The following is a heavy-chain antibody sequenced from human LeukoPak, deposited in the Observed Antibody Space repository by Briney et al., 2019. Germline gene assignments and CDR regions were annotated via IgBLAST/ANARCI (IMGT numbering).Heavy chain of an antibody. CDR3: STEPRSLLY. D-gene: IGHD4-17*01. J-gene: IGHJ4*01. CDR1: GFSFSNSY. CDR2: ISGSGSDI. V-gene: IGHV3-11*01. Sequence: GGSLRLSCVVSGFSFSNSYMTWICQTPGKGLESLAYISGSGSDIYYADSVKGRFTISRDNAKNSLYLQLNSLRPEDTALYYCSTEPRSLLYWGHGTLVTVSS.